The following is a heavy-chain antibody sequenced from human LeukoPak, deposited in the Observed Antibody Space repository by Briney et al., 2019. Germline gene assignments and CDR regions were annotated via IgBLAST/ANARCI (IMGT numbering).Heavy chain of an antibody. CDR1: GYTFITYY. CDR2: INPSGGST. D-gene: IGHD3-10*01. V-gene: IGHV1-46*04. J-gene: IGHJ4*01. CDR3: VRDSSGSYYRVFDY. Sequence: ASVKVSCKASGYTFITYYMHWVRQAPGQGLEWMGLINPSGGSTSYAQTLQGSVTMTRDTSTSTVYMEMSRLRSEDTAVYSCVRDSSGSYYRVFDYWGHGKLVSVSS.